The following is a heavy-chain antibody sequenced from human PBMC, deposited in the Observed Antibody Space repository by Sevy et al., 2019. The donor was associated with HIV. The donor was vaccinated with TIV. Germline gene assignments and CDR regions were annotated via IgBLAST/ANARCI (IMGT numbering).Heavy chain of an antibody. CDR1: GYTFTGYY. Sequence: ASVKVSCKASGYTFTGYYMHWVRQAPGQGLEWMGWSNPNSGGTNYAQKFQGRVTMTRDTSISTAYMELSRLRSDDTAVYYCASTRYYYDSSGDRAFDIWGQRTMVTVSS. D-gene: IGHD3-22*01. CDR2: SNPNSGGT. J-gene: IGHJ3*02. CDR3: ASTRYYYDSSGDRAFDI. V-gene: IGHV1-2*02.